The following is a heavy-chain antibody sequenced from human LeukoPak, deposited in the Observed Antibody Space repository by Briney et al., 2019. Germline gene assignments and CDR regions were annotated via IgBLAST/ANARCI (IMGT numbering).Heavy chain of an antibody. CDR3: ARDVSPRYSSSWYGAVL. Sequence: ASVKVSCKVSGYTLTELSMHWVRQAPGKGLEWMGGFDPEDGETIYAQKFQGRVTMTEDTSTDTAYMELSSLRSEDTAVYYCARDVSPRYSSSWYGAVLWGQGTLVTVSS. V-gene: IGHV1-24*01. CDR2: FDPEDGET. D-gene: IGHD6-13*01. CDR1: GYTLTELS. J-gene: IGHJ4*02.